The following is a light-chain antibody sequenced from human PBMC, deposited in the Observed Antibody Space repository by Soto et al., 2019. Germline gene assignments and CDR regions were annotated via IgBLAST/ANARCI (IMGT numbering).Light chain of an antibody. CDR2: EVT. V-gene: IGLV2-8*01. CDR1: RSDVGGYEY. J-gene: IGLJ1*01. CDR3: SSYAGNKHV. Sequence: QSMLAQPPSASGSLGQSVTISCTGTRSDVGGYEYVSWYQQHPGKAPKLMIYEVTKRPSGVPDRSSGSKSGNTASLTVSGLQAEDEADYYCSSYAGNKHVFGTGTKVTVL.